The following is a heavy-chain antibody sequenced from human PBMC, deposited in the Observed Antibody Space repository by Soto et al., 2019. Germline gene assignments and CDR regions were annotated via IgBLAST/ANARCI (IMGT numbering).Heavy chain of an antibody. CDR1: GFTFSTYA. J-gene: IGHJ6*02. Sequence: GGSLRLSCAASGFTFSTYAMSWVRQAPGKGLEWVSGISGSSGSTYYADSVEGRFTISRDNSKNTLYLQMNSLRAEDTAVYYCAKGGYCSSTSCSSAASEFWGQGTTVTVSS. CDR2: ISGSSGST. D-gene: IGHD2-2*03. V-gene: IGHV3-23*01. CDR3: AKGGYCSSTSCSSAASEF.